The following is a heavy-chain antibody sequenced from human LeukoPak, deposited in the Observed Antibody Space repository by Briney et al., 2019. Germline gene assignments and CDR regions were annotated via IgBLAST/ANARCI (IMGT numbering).Heavy chain of an antibody. V-gene: IGHV3-21*01. D-gene: IGHD6-6*01. CDR1: GFTFDDYA. Sequence: GGPLRLSCAASGFTFDDYAMHWVRQAPGKGLEWVSSISSSSSYIYYADSVKGRFTISRDNAKNSLYLQMNSLRAEDTAVYYCARDRKDGSSAALDYWGQGTLVTVSS. CDR3: ARDRKDGSSAALDY. CDR2: ISSSSSYI. J-gene: IGHJ4*02.